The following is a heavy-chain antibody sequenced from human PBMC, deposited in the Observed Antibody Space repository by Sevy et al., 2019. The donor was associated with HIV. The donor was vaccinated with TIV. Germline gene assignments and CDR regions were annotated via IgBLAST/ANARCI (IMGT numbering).Heavy chain of an antibody. CDR1: GFTFSYAW. V-gene: IGHV3-15*01. D-gene: IGHD2-8*02. J-gene: IGHJ6*02. Sequence: GGSLRLSCVASGFTFSYAWMSWVRQAPGKGLEWVSRIMSKSDGGTTDYAAPMKGRFTISRDDSKNTLYLQMNSLKIEDTAIYYCTTDPIIVLLVTDGMDVWGQGTTVTVSS. CDR3: TTDPIIVLLVTDGMDV. CDR2: IMSKSDGGTT.